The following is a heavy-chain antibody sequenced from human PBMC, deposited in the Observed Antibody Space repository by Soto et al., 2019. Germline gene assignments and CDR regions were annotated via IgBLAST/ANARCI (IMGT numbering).Heavy chain of an antibody. D-gene: IGHD2-8*01. Sequence: QAQLVQSGAEVKKTGASVKVSCRASGYTFSSYGYAWVRQAPGQGLEWMGWISAYNGDTNYAQKFQPRVTLTTDTSTTTAYMELRNLGSDDTAVYYCARSGAYCTSITCLFDSFWCLGTLVTVSS. CDR1: GYTFSSYG. CDR2: ISAYNGDT. J-gene: IGHJ4*02. CDR3: ARSGAYCTSITCLFDSF. V-gene: IGHV1-18*01.